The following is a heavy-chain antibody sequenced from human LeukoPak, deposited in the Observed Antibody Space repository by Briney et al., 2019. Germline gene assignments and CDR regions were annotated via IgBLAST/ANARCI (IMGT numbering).Heavy chain of an antibody. J-gene: IGHJ4*02. Sequence: SSKHFADPVKGRFTISRDNSENTVYLQMDSLRLEDTAVYYCAKQHRGYCSSTSCPATFDYWGQGNLVSISS. D-gene: IGHD2-2*03. CDR2: SSK. CDR3: AKQHRGYCSSTSCPATFDY. V-gene: IGHV3-30*02.